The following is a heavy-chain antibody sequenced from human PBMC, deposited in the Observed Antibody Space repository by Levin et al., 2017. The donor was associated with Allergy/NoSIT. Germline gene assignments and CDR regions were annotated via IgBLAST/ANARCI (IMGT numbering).Heavy chain of an antibody. CDR3: ARDKSIYCSGNRCYAVGAFDI. CDR1: GFSVSTNY. D-gene: IGHD2-15*01. V-gene: IGHV3-53*01. J-gene: IGHJ3*02. Sequence: GGSLRLSCAASGFSVSTNYMNWVHQAPGKGLEWVSIIYSGGTTYYGDSVKGRFTISRDNSKNTLYLQMNSLRAEDTAVYFCARDKSIYCSGNRCYAVGAFDIWGQGTMVTVSS. CDR2: IYSGGTT.